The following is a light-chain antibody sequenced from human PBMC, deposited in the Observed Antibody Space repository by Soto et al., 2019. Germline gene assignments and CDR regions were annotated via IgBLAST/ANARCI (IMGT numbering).Light chain of an antibody. J-gene: IGLJ3*02. V-gene: IGLV2-14*01. CDR2: EVS. CDR1: SGDVGGHNY. CDR3: SSYTSSSTGV. Sequence: QSALTQPASVSGSPGQSITISCTGTSGDVGGHNYVSWYQQHPGKAPKLMIYEVSNRPSGVSNRFSGSKSGNTASLIISGLQAEDEADYYCSSYTSSSTGVFGGGTKVTV.